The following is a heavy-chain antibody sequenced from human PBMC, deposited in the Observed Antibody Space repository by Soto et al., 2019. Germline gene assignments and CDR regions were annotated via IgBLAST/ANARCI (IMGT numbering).Heavy chain of an antibody. D-gene: IGHD3-16*01. Sequence: GESLKISCKGSGYSFPTFWIGWVRQMPGKGLEWMGVIYPGDSDTRYSPSFQGQVTISADRSISTAYLQWSSLKASDTAIYYCARSGRNAYYNMDVWGQGTT. CDR2: IYPGDSDT. CDR1: GYSFPTFW. CDR3: ARSGRNAYYNMDV. J-gene: IGHJ6*02. V-gene: IGHV5-51*01.